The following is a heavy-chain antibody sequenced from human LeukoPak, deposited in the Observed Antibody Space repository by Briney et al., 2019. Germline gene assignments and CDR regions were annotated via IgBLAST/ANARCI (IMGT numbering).Heavy chain of an antibody. CDR3: ARSMGGDCSGGSCHNWFDP. D-gene: IGHD2-15*01. CDR1: GYSISGGYY. V-gene: IGHV4-38-2*02. Sequence: SETLSLTCTVSGYSISGGYYWGWIRQPPGKGLEWIGSIYHSGSTYYNPSLKSRVTISVDTSKNQFSLKLSSVTAADTAVYYCARSMGGDCSGGSCHNWFDPWGQGTLITVSS. CDR2: IYHSGST. J-gene: IGHJ5*02.